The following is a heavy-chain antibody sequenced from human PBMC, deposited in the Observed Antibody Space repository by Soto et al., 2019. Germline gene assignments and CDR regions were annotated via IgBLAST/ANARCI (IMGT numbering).Heavy chain of an antibody. CDR2: ISAYNGNT. CDR1: GYTFTSYG. D-gene: IGHD3-9*01. Sequence: ASVKVSCKASGYTFTSYGISWVRQAPGQGLEWMGWISAYNGNTNYAQKLQGRVTMTRDTSTSTAYMELSSLRSEDTAVYYCARSGDRLRYFDWSPGSTWFDPWGQGTLVTVS. CDR3: ARSGDRLRYFDWSPGSTWFDP. V-gene: IGHV1-18*01. J-gene: IGHJ5*02.